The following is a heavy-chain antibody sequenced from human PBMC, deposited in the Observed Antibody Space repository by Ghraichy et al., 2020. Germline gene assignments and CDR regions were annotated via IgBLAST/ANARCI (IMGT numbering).Heavy chain of an antibody. D-gene: IGHD3-16*02. CDR1: GFTFSSYA. CDR2: VSYDGSNK. CDR3: ARGSMDDYVWGSHRYTLFDY. J-gene: IGHJ4*02. V-gene: IGHV3-30-3*01. Sequence: SLNISCAASGFTFSSYAMHWVRQAPGKGLEWVAVVSYDGSNKYYADSVKGRFTISRDNSKNTLYLQMNSLRAEDTAVYYCARGSMDDYVWGSHRYTLFDYWGQGTLVTVSS.